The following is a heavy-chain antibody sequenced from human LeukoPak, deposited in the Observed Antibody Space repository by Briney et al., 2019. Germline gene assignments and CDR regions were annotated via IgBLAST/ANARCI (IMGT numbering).Heavy chain of an antibody. CDR2: IIPIFGTA. CDR1: GGTFSSYA. V-gene: IGHV1-69*06. D-gene: IGHD2-15*01. CDR3: AREYQDIVVVVAAYGGGFDP. J-gene: IGHJ5*02. Sequence: SVKVSCTASGGTFSSYAISWVRQAPGQGLEWMGGIIPIFGTANYAQKFQGRVTITADKSTSTAYMELSSLRSEDTAVYYCAREYQDIVVVVAAYGGGFDPWGQGTLVTVSS.